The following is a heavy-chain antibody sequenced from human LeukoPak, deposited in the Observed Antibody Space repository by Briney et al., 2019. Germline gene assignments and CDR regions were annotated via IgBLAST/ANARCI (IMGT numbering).Heavy chain of an antibody. J-gene: IGHJ4*02. D-gene: IGHD5-24*01. CDR1: GYTFTSYG. Sequence: ASVKVSCKASGYTFTSYGISWVRQAPGQGLEWMGWISAYNGNTNYAQKLQGRVTMTTDTSTSTAYMELRSLRSDDTAVYYCARGALRDGYNFRFDYWGQGTLVTVSS. CDR2: ISAYNGNT. CDR3: ARGALRDGYNFRFDY. V-gene: IGHV1-18*01.